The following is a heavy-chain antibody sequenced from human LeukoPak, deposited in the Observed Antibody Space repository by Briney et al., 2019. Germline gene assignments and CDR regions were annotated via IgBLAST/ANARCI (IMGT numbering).Heavy chain of an antibody. CDR3: ARERRPLKELSDAFDI. J-gene: IGHJ3*02. D-gene: IGHD3-16*02. CDR2: ISYDGSNK. V-gene: IGHV3-30-3*01. CDR1: GFTFSSYA. Sequence: GGSLRLSCAASGFTFSSYAMHWVRQAPGKGLERVAVISYDGSNKYYADSVKGRFTISRDNSKNTLYLQMNSLRAEDTAVYYCARERRPLKELSDAFDIWGQGTMVTVSS.